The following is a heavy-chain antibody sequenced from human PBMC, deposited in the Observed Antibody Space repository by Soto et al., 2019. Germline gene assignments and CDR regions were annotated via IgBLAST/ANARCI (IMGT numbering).Heavy chain of an antibody. D-gene: IGHD1-20*01. Sequence: PSEALSPTSPLSGGFTSSSCYYWGWRRQPQGKGLEWIGSIYYSGSTYYNPSLKSRVTISVDTSKNQFSLKLSSVTAADTAVYYCARHRYNWNGFDYWGQGTLVTVSS. J-gene: IGHJ4*02. CDR3: ARHRYNWNGFDY. CDR2: IYYSGST. CDR1: GGFTSSSCYY. V-gene: IGHV4-39*01.